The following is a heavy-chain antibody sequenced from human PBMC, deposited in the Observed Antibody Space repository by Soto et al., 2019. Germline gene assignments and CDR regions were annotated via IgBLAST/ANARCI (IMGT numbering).Heavy chain of an antibody. Sequence: SETLSLTCAVSGGSISSSNWWSWVRQPPGKGLEWIGEIYHSGSTNYNPSLKSRVTISVDKSKNQFSLKLSSVTAADTAVYYCARARGRITMVRGRAFDIWGQGTMVTVSS. CDR2: IYHSGST. CDR3: ARARGRITMVRGRAFDI. J-gene: IGHJ3*02. D-gene: IGHD3-10*01. V-gene: IGHV4-4*02. CDR1: GGSISSSNW.